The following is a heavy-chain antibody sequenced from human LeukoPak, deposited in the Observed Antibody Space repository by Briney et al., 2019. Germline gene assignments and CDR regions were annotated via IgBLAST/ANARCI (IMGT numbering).Heavy chain of an antibody. V-gene: IGHV4-34*01. J-gene: IGHJ3*02. CDR2: INHSGST. CDR1: GGSFSGYY. Sequence: SETLSLTCAVYGGSFSGYYWSWIRQPPGKGLEWIGEINHSGSTNYNPSLKSRVTISVDTSKNQFSLKLSSVTAADTAVYYCARDGRYCSGGSCYENVFDIWGQGTMVTVSS. D-gene: IGHD2-15*01. CDR3: ARDGRYCSGGSCYENVFDI.